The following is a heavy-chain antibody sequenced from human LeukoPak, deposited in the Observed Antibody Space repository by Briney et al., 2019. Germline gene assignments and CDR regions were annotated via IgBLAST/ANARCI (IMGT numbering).Heavy chain of an antibody. D-gene: IGHD4-17*01. CDR1: GGSISIYY. V-gene: IGHV4-59*01. CDR3: AREDYGDYSYYFDY. Sequence: SETLSLTCTVSGGSISIYYWSWIRQPPGKGLEWIGCVYNSGSTDYNPSLKSRVTISVDTSKNQFSLKLSSVTAADTAVYYCAREDYGDYSYYFDYWGQGTLVTVSS. J-gene: IGHJ4*02. CDR2: VYNSGST.